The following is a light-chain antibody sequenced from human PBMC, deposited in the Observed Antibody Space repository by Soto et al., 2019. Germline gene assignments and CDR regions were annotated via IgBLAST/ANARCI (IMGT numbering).Light chain of an antibody. CDR2: DAS. V-gene: IGKV1-33*01. Sequence: DIQMTQSPSSLSASVGDRVTITCQASQDISNYLNWYQQKPWKAPKLLIYDASNLETGVPSRFSGSGSGTDFTITISSLQPEDIATYYCQQYDNLPITFGQGTRLEIK. J-gene: IGKJ5*01. CDR1: QDISNY. CDR3: QQYDNLPIT.